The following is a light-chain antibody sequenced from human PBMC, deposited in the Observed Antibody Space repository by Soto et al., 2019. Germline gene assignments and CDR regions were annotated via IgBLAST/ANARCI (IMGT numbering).Light chain of an antibody. CDR3: AAWDDSLNGVL. V-gene: IGLV1-44*01. Sequence: QSVLIQPSSASGTPGQRVTMSCSGSSSNIGSNTIKWYQQFLGTAPKLLIYSNNQRPSGVPDRFSGSKSGTSASLAISGLQSEDEADYYCAAWDDSLNGVLFGGGTKLTVL. J-gene: IGLJ3*02. CDR1: SSNIGSNT. CDR2: SNN.